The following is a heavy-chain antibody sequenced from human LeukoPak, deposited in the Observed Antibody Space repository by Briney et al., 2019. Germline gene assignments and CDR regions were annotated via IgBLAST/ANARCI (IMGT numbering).Heavy chain of an antibody. V-gene: IGHV5-51*01. CDR3: ARGELGYCGGGSCYRFDP. Sequence: GESLKISCKGSGYSFTSYWVGWVRQMPGKGLEWMGIIYPGDSDTRYSPSFQGQVTISADKSISTAYLQWSSLKASDTAMYYCARGELGYCGGGSCYRFDPWGQGTLVTVSS. J-gene: IGHJ5*02. CDR2: IYPGDSDT. D-gene: IGHD2-15*01. CDR1: GYSFTSYW.